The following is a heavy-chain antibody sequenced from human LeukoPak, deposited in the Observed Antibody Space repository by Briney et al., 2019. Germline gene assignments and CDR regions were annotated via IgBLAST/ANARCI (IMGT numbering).Heavy chain of an antibody. CDR2: IYPSDSDT. V-gene: IGHV5-51*01. CDR3: ARIPSSFPNAFDI. CDR1: GSRFTSYW. Sequence: GESLKISCKGSGSRFTSYWIGWVRQMPPKGLEWMGVIYPSDSDTRYSPSFQGQVTISADRSISTAYLQWGSLQASDSAMYYCARIPSSFPNAFDIWGRGTMVTVSS. J-gene: IGHJ3*02. D-gene: IGHD2-2*01.